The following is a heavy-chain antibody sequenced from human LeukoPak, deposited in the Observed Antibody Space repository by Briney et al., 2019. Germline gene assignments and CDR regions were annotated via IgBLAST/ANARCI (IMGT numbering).Heavy chain of an antibody. J-gene: IGHJ5*02. CDR1: GYSMSSGYY. Sequence: KPSETLSLTCAVSGYSMSSGYYWGWIRQPPGKGLEWIGTIYHSGNTYYNPSLKSRVTISEDTSKNQFSLKLSSVTAADTAVYYCVAGCSGGSGYIPYSWFDPWGQGTLVTVSS. CDR3: VAGCSGGSGYIPYSWFDP. V-gene: IGHV4-38-2*01. CDR2: IYHSGNT. D-gene: IGHD2-15*01.